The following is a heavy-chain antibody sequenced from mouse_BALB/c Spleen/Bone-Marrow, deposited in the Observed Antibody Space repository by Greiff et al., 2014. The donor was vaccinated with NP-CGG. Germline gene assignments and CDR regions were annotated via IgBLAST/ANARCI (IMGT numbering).Heavy chain of an antibody. CDR2: ISSGGST. D-gene: IGHD2-10*02. Sequence: EVHLVESGGGLVKPGGSLKLSCAASGFTFSSYAMSWVRQTPEKRLEWVASISSGGSTYYPDSVKGRFTISRDNARNILYLQMSSLRSEDTAMYYCAKRGAYGNFWLAYWGQGTLVTVSA. CDR1: GFTFSSYA. J-gene: IGHJ3*01. V-gene: IGHV5-6-5*01. CDR3: AKRGAYGNFWLAY.